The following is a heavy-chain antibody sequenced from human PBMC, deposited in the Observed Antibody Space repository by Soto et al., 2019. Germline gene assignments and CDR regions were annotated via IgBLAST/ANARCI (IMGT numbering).Heavy chain of an antibody. CDR3: ASLGYCSSTSCLKSNDY. V-gene: IGHV4-4*02. CDR1: GGSISSSNW. D-gene: IGHD2-2*01. Sequence: SETLSLTCAVSGGSISSSNWWSWVRQPPGKGLEWIGEIYHSGSTNYNPSLKSRVTISVDKSKNQFSLKLSSATAADTAVYYCASLGYCSSTSCLKSNDYWGQGTLVTVSS. J-gene: IGHJ4*02. CDR2: IYHSGST.